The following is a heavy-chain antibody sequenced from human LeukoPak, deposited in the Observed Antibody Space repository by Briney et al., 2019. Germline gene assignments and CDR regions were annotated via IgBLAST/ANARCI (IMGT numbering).Heavy chain of an antibody. V-gene: IGHV3-21*01. CDR3: ARFGRGYSYGDAFDI. CDR1: GFTFSSYS. CDR2: ISSSSSYI. D-gene: IGHD5-18*01. Sequence: GVSLRLSCAASGFTFSSYSMNWVRQAPGKGLEWVSSISSSSSYIYYADSVKGRFTISRDNAKNSLYLQMNSLRAEDTAVYYCARFGRGYSYGDAFDIWGQGTMVTVSS. J-gene: IGHJ3*02.